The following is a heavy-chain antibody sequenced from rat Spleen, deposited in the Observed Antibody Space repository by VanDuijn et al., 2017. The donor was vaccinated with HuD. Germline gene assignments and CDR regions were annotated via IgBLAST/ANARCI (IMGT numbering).Heavy chain of an antibody. CDR3: ARDENSGYWYLDF. V-gene: IGHV2-45*01. CDR2: MWRGGST. J-gene: IGHJ1*01. Sequence: QVQLMESGPGLVQPSETLSLTCTVSGFSLTSYNVHWVRQPPGKGREWMGVMWRGGSTDYNSALKSRLSISRDTSKNQVSLKMNSLQSEDTTTYYCARDENSGYWYLDFWGPGTMVTVSS. D-gene: IGHD4-3*01. CDR1: GFSLTSYN.